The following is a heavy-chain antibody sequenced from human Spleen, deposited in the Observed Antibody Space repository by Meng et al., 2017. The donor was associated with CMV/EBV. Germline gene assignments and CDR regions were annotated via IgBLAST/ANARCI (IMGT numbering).Heavy chain of an antibody. CDR3: ARGPPGGVVWTWGYYGMDV. Sequence: GGSLRLSCAASGFTFSSYGMHWVRQAPGKGLEWVAFIRYDGSNKYYADSVKGRFTISRDNSKNTLYLQMNSLRAEDTAVYYCARGPPGGVVWTWGYYGMDVWGQGTTVTVSS. D-gene: IGHD3-16*01. CDR2: IRYDGSNK. V-gene: IGHV3-30*02. J-gene: IGHJ6*02. CDR1: GFTFSSYG.